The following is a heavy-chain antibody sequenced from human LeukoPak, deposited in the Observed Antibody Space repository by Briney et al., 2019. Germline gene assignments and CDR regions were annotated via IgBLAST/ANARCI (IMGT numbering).Heavy chain of an antibody. CDR1: GFTFSSYA. CDR3: AKDPGGRRYCSSTSCPDNWFDP. D-gene: IGHD2-2*01. CDR2: ISGSGGST. V-gene: IGHV3-23*01. Sequence: GGSLRLSCAASGFTFSSYAMSWVRQAPGKGLEWVSAISGSGGSTYYADSVKGRFTISRDNSKNTLYLQMNSLRAEDTAVYYCAKDPGGRRYCSSTSCPDNWFDPWGQGTLVTVSS. J-gene: IGHJ5*02.